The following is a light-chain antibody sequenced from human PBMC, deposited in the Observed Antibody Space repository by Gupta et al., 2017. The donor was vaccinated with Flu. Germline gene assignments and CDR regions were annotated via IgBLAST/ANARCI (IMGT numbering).Light chain of an antibody. CDR2: QVS. CDR3: MQGAHWPWA. CDR1: QNLVYSDGNTY. J-gene: IGKJ1*01. Sequence: ISCTSSQNLVYSDGNTYLHWFQQRPGQSPRRLIHQVSYRDSGVPDRFSGSGSGTDFTLKISRVEAEDVGIYFCMQGAHWPWAFGQGTKVEIK. V-gene: IGKV2-30*01.